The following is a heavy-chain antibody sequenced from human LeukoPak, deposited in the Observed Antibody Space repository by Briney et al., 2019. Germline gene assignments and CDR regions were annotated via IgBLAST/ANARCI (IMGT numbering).Heavy chain of an antibody. CDR2: IYSGGNT. V-gene: IGHV3-66*01. CDR1: GFIFSNYG. CDR3: ARGIGSQLRSGWFDP. Sequence: TGGSLRLSCAASGFIFSNYGMHWVRQAPGKGLEWVSVIYSGGNTYYADSVEGRFTISRDNSKNTLYLQMNSLRAEDTAVYYCARGIGSQLRSGWFDPWGQGTLVTVSS. J-gene: IGHJ5*02. D-gene: IGHD3-3*01.